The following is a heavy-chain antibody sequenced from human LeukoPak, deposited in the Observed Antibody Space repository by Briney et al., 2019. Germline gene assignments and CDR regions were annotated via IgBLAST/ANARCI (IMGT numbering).Heavy chain of an antibody. J-gene: IGHJ5*02. Sequence: SETLSLTCTVSGGSISSHLGSWIRQPPGEGVEWSGYMFYSGRTNYNPSLKSRVTISGDASKNQFSLELTSVSAADTAVYYCARDRAPVTMIRGAPGGFDPWGQGTLVTVSS. CDR3: ARDRAPVTMIRGAPGGFDP. CDR1: GGSISSHL. D-gene: IGHD3-10*01. CDR2: MFYSGRT. V-gene: IGHV4-59*11.